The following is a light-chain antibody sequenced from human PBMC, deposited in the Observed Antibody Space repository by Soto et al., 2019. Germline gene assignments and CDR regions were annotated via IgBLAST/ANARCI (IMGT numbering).Light chain of an antibody. V-gene: IGKV3-20*01. CDR3: QQYGVSSPGT. CDR1: QSVSRGH. Sequence: ETLLTQSPGTLSLPPGEGATVSCRASQSVSRGHLAWYQQKPGQAPRLLIYDASSRASGVPDRFSGSGSGTDFTLTISRLEPEDSAVYFCQQYGVSSPGTFGQGTKVDIK. CDR2: DAS. J-gene: IGKJ1*01.